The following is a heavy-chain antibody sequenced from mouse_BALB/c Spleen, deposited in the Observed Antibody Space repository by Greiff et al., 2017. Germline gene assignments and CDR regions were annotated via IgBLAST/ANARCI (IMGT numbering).Heavy chain of an antibody. CDR2: ISSGGST. V-gene: IGHV5-6-5*01. CDR3: ARGANSLLRLAWFAY. J-gene: IGHJ3*01. D-gene: IGHD1-2*01. CDR1: GFTFSSYA. Sequence: DVMLVESGGGLVKPGGSLKLSCAASGFTFSSYAMSWVRQTPEKRLEWVASISSGGSTYYPDSVKGRFTISRDNARNILYLQMSSLRSEDTAMYYCARGANSLLRLAWFAYWGQGTLVTVSA.